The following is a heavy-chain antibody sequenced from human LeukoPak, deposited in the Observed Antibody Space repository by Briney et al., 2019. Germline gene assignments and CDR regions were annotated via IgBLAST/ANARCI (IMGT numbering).Heavy chain of an antibody. CDR1: GFTFDDYA. D-gene: IGHD3-10*01. Sequence: PGGSLRLSCAASGFTFDDYAMHWVRQAPGKGLVWVSGINSDGGTTTYADSVKGRFTISRDNAKNTLYLQMNNLRAEDTAIYYCATDSYVSGSYYRLFYWGQGTLVTVSS. CDR3: ATDSYVSGSYYRLFY. CDR2: INSDGGTT. J-gene: IGHJ4*02. V-gene: IGHV3-74*01.